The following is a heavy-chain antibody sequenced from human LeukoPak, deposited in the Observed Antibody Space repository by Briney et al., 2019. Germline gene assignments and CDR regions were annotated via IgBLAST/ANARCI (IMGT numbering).Heavy chain of an antibody. J-gene: IGHJ4*02. D-gene: IGHD3-22*01. CDR2: IYSGGST. CDR1: GFTVSSNY. Sequence: GGSLRLSCAASGFTVSSNYMSWVRQAPGKGLEWVSVIYSGGSTYYADSVKGRFTISRDNSKNTLYLQMNSLRAEDTAVYYCAREDDSSGYYYLWGQGTLVTVSS. CDR3: AREDDSSGYYYL. V-gene: IGHV3-53*01.